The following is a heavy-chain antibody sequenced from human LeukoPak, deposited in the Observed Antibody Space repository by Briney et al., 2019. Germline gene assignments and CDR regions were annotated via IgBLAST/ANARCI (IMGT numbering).Heavy chain of an antibody. V-gene: IGHV4-4*07. Sequence: GSLRLSCEVSGFTLRDFWMSWIRQPAGKGLEWIGRIFASGSTKYNPSLKSRVTMSVETSKKQFSLKLSSVTAADTAVYYCAREGSAFDIWGQGTMVTVSS. CDR1: GFTLRDFW. J-gene: IGHJ3*02. CDR2: IFASGST. CDR3: AREGSAFDI.